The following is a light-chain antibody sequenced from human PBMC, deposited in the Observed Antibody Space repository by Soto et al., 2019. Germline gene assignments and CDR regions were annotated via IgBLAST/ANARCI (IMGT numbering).Light chain of an antibody. CDR1: QSISSY. J-gene: IGKJ5*01. CDR3: QQSYSTTIT. Sequence: DIQMTQSPSSLSASVGDSVTITCRASQSISSYLNWYHQKPGKAPKLLIYAASSLQSGVPSRFSGSESGTDFTLKISSLQNEDFVTYYCQQSYSTTITFGKGTRLDIK. V-gene: IGKV1-39*01. CDR2: AAS.